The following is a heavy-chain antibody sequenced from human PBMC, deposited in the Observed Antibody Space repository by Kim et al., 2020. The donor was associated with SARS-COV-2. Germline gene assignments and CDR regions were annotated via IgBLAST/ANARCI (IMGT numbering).Heavy chain of an antibody. CDR3: ARAPAAAGTIDY. V-gene: IGHV4-34*01. Sequence: SETLSLTCGVYGGSFSSHYWTWIRQSPGKGLEWIGEIYHSGSTNYNSSLKNRVTISVDTSRNQFSLKMSSVTAADTAVYYCARAPAAAGTIDYWGQGTLVTVSS. CDR2: IYHSGST. CDR1: GGSFSSHY. D-gene: IGHD6-13*01. J-gene: IGHJ4*02.